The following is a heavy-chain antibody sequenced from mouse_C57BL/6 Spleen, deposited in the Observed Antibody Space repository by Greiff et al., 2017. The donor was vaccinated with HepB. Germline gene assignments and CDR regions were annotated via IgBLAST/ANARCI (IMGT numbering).Heavy chain of an antibody. Sequence: QVQLQQSGAELVRPGASVTLSCKASGYTFTDYEMHWVKQTPVHGLEWIGAIDPETGGTAYNQKFKGKAILTADKSSSTAYMELRSLTSEDSAVYYCTSESPYYYCSPFYWGQGTTLTVSS. CDR3: TSESPYYYCSPFY. D-gene: IGHD1-1*01. CDR1: GYTFTDYE. J-gene: IGHJ2*01. CDR2: IDPETGGT. V-gene: IGHV1-15*01.